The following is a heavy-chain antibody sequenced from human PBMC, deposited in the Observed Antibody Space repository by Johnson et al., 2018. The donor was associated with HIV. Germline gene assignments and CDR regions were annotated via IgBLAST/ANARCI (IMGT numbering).Heavy chain of an antibody. CDR3: ARPGVVVTPPDAFDI. J-gene: IGHJ3*02. CDR2: ISSSGSTI. Sequence: QGQLVESGGGLVKPGGSLRLSCAASGFTFSDYYMSWIRQAPGKGLEGVSYISSSGSTIYYADSVKGRFTIPRDNAKNSLYLQMNSLRAEDTAVYYCARPGVVVTPPDAFDIWGQGTMVTVSS. V-gene: IGHV3-11*04. D-gene: IGHD3-22*01. CDR1: GFTFSDYY.